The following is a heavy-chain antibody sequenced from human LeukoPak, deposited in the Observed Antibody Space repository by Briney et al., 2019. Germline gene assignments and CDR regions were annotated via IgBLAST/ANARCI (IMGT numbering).Heavy chain of an antibody. V-gene: IGHV4-59*08. J-gene: IGHJ3*02. CDR2: IYYSGST. Sequence: SETLSLTCTVSGGSISSYYWSWIRQTPGKGLEWIGYIYYSGSTNYNPSLKSRVTISVDTSKNQFSLKLSSVTAADTAVYYCARRSEDVTFDIWGQGTMVTVSS. D-gene: IGHD2-15*01. CDR3: ARRSEDVTFDI. CDR1: GGSISSYY.